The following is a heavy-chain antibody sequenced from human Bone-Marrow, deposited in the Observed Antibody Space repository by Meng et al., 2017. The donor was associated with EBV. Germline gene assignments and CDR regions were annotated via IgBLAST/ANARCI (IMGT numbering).Heavy chain of an antibody. CDR1: GFSFSRYW. Sequence: VQVVEPGGTLVQPGWSLRLSCAASGFSFSRYWMHWVRQVPGKGLVWVSRTNEDGRITNYADSVKGRFTISRDNTKNTLYLRMNSLRAEDTAVYYCARYYGALDYWGQGTLVTVSS. J-gene: IGHJ4*02. CDR2: TNEDGRIT. CDR3: ARYYGALDY. D-gene: IGHD4-17*01. V-gene: IGHV3-74*01.